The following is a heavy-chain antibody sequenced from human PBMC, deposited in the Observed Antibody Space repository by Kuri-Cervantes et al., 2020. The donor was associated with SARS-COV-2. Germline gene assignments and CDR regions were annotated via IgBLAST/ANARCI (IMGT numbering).Heavy chain of an antibody. Sequence: GESLKISCAASGFTFSSYWMHWVRQPPGKGLEYVSAISSNGGSTYYADSVKGRFTISRDNSKSTLYLQMSSLRAEDTAVYYCVKDPKGFGVSFLVAAFDIWGQGTMVTVSS. D-gene: IGHD3-3*02. V-gene: IGHV3-64D*08. J-gene: IGHJ3*02. CDR1: GFTFSSYW. CDR3: VKDPKGFGVSFLVAAFDI. CDR2: ISSNGGST.